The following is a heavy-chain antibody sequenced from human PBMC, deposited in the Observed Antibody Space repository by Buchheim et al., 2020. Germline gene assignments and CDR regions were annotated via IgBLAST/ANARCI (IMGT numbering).Heavy chain of an antibody. D-gene: IGHD2-2*01. CDR1: GFTFSSYW. CDR2: IKQDGSEK. Sequence: EVQLVESGGGLVQTGGSLRLSCAASGFTFSSYWMSWVRQAPGKGLEWVANIKQDGSEKYYVDSVKGRFTISRDNAKKSPYLQMNSLRAEDTAVYYCARDHEDIVVVPAAMDYWGQGTL. J-gene: IGHJ4*02. CDR3: ARDHEDIVVVPAAMDY. V-gene: IGHV3-7*01.